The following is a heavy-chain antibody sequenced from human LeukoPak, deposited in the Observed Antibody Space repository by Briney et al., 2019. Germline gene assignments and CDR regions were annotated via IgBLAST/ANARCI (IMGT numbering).Heavy chain of an antibody. Sequence: SETLSLTCAVSGGSISSSNWWSWVRQPPGKGLEWIGQIYHSGSTNYNPSLKSRVTISVDTSNNHFSLKLSSVTAADTAVCYCARDGGGSDRWGQGTLVTVSS. J-gene: IGHJ5*02. D-gene: IGHD2-15*01. CDR1: GGSISSSNW. CDR2: IYHSGST. CDR3: ARDGGGSDR. V-gene: IGHV4-4*02.